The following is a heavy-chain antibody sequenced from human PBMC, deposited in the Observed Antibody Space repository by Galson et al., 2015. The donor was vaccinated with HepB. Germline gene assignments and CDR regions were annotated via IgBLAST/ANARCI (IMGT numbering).Heavy chain of an antibody. J-gene: IGHJ4*02. Sequence: SVKVSCKVSGYTLTELSMHWVRQAPGKGLEWMGGFDPEDGETIYAQKFLSRVTMTEDTSTDTAYMELSSLRSEDTAVYYCATDFDGGYSYGYDYWGQGTLVTVSS. D-gene: IGHD5-18*01. CDR3: ATDFDGGYSYGYDY. CDR1: GYTLTELS. CDR2: FDPEDGET. V-gene: IGHV1-24*01.